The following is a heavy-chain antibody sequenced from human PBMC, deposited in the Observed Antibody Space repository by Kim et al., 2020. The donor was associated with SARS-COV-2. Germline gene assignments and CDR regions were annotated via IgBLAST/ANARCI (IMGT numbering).Heavy chain of an antibody. CDR2: IIPILGIA. J-gene: IGHJ6*02. Sequence: SVKVSCKASGGTFSSYAISWVRQAPGQGLEWMGRIIPILGIANYAQKFQGRVTITADKSTSTAYMELSSLRSEDTAVYYCARGITMVRGVIRHHYGMDVWGQGTTVTVSS. D-gene: IGHD3-10*01. CDR1: GGTFSSYA. V-gene: IGHV1-69*04. CDR3: ARGITMVRGVIRHHYGMDV.